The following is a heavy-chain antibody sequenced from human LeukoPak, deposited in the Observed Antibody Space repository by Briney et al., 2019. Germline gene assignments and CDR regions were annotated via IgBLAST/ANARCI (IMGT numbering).Heavy chain of an antibody. J-gene: IGHJ4*02. V-gene: IGHV1-46*01. CDR1: GYTFTSYY. Sequence: ASVKVSCKASGYTFTSYYMHWVRQAPGQGLEWLGIINPSGGRTSYAQKFQGRVTMTRDMSTSTVYMELSSLRSEETTVYYCARGGASGSYQVEYWGQGTLVTVSS. CDR3: ARGGASGSYQVEY. CDR2: INPSGGRT. D-gene: IGHD1-26*01.